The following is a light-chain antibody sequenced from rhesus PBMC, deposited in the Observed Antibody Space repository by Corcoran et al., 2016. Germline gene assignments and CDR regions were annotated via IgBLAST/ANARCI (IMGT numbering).Light chain of an antibody. J-gene: IGKJ3*01. CDR1: KSFWDREDGNTY. CDR2: EVS. CDR3: LPALQFPFT. Sequence: DMVMTQTPLPLSVTLGKPASISGRTSKSFWDREDGNTYWDWYWQKPGQSPPFCIYEVSNRASGGPERFSGSGSDADFTLRICRVEAEDVGVYYCLPALQFPFTFGPGTKLNI. V-gene: IGKV2-104*01.